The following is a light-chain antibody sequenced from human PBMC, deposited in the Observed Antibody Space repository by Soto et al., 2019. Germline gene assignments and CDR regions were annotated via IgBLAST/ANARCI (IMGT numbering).Light chain of an antibody. CDR1: QRVSGSY. CDR2: GAS. V-gene: IGKV3-20*01. J-gene: IGKJ4*01. Sequence: EIVLTQSPGPLSLSPGERATLSCRASQRVSGSYLAWYQQKPGQAPRLLIYGASSRATGIPDRFSGSGSGTDFTLTISRLEPEDFAVYYCQQYGSSPLTFGRGTKVEIK. CDR3: QQYGSSPLT.